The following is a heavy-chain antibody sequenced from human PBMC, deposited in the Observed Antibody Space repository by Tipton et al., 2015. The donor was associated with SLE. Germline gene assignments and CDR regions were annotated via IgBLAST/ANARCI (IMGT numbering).Heavy chain of an antibody. Sequence: TLSLTCTVSGASISTHYWSWIRQPPGKGLEWIGYISYTGNTNFNPSLKSRVTMSVATSKNQFSLRLTAVTAADTARYYCARDSAVNFWYFDLWGRGTLVTVSS. CDR3: ARDSAVNFWYFDL. CDR1: GASISTHY. V-gene: IGHV4-59*11. CDR2: ISYTGNT. J-gene: IGHJ2*01.